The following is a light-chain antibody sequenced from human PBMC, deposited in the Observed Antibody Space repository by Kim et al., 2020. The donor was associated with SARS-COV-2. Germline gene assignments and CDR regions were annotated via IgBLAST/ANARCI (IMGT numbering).Light chain of an antibody. Sequence: PGTTARISCGGNKIGSKSVHWYQQKPGQAPVLVIYYDSDRPSGIPERFSGSNSGNTATLTISRVEAGDEADYYCQVWASSSDHPVFGGGTKLTVL. CDR3: QVWASSSDHPV. CDR2: YDS. J-gene: IGLJ3*02. CDR1: KIGSKS. V-gene: IGLV3-21*04.